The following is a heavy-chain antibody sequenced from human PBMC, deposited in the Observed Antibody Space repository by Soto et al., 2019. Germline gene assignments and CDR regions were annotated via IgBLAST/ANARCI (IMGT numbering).Heavy chain of an antibody. CDR2: ISWNSDSI. J-gene: IGHJ6*03. CDR3: AATYCGGDCYRWGYYYYYMDV. Sequence: EVQLVESGGGLVQPGRSLRLSCAASGFTFDDYAMNWVRQAPGKGLEWVSGISWNSDSIGYADSVKGRLTISRENAKNSLYLQMNSLRAEDTALYYCAATYCGGDCYRWGYYYYYMDVWGKGTTVTVSS. D-gene: IGHD2-21*01. V-gene: IGHV3-9*01. CDR1: GFTFDDYA.